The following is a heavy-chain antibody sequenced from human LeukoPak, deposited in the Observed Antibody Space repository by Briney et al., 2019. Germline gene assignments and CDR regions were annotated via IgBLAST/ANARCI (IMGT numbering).Heavy chain of an antibody. J-gene: IGHJ4*02. Sequence: PGGSLRLSCSVSGFTISSYAMHWVRQAPGKGLQYVSSISSNGGSTYYADSVKGRFTISRDNFRNTLYLQMSSLRGEDTAVYYCVKDRAVEYWGQGTLVTVSS. CDR2: ISSNGGST. D-gene: IGHD3-10*01. CDR3: VKDRAVEY. V-gene: IGHV3-64D*06. CDR1: GFTISSYA.